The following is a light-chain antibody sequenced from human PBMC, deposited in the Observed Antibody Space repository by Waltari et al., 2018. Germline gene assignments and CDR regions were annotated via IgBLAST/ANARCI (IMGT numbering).Light chain of an antibody. Sequence: EIVLTQSPGTLSLSPGERASLSCRASQSVSINYLAWYQQKPGQAPRLLIYGASGRATDIPDRFTASGSGTDFTLTISRLEPEDFAVYYCQHYGRSPRVAFGGGTKVKIK. V-gene: IGKV3-20*01. CDR3: QHYGRSPRVA. J-gene: IGKJ4*01. CDR1: QSVSINY. CDR2: GAS.